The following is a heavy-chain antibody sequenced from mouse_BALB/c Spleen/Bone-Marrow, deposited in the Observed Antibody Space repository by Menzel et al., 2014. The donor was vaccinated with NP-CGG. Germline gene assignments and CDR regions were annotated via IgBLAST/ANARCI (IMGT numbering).Heavy chain of an antibody. Sequence: VQLKDSGAELVKPGASVKLSCTASGFNIKDTYIHWVKQRPEQGLEWIGRIDPANGNTKYDPKFQGKATITADTSSNTAYLHLSSLTSEDTAVYYCARYRYYGSSGWDYWGQGTSVTVSS. CDR1: GFNIKDTY. D-gene: IGHD1-1*01. CDR2: IDPANGNT. J-gene: IGHJ4*01. V-gene: IGHV14-3*02. CDR3: ARYRYYGSSGWDY.